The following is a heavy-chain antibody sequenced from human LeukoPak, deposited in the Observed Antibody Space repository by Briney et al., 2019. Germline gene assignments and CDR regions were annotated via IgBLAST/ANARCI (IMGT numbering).Heavy chain of an antibody. CDR1: GGTFSSYA. D-gene: IGHD3-10*01. J-gene: IGHJ6*03. CDR2: IIPIFGTA. V-gene: IGHV1-69*13. CDR3: ARGDHYYGSGSYYTSYHYYYMDV. Sequence: ASVKVSCKASGGTFSSYAISWVRQAPGQGLEWMGGIIPIFGTANYAQKFQGRVTITADESTSTAYMELSSLRSEDTAVYYCARGDHYYGSGSYYTSYHYYYMDVWGKGTTVTISS.